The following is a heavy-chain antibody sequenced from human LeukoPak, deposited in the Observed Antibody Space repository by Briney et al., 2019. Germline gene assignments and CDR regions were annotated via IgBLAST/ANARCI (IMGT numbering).Heavy chain of an antibody. CDR2: IYSGGST. D-gene: IGHD2-8*02. V-gene: IGHV3-53*01. Sequence: PGESLRLSCAVSGFTVSSNYVGWVRQAPGKGLEWVSAIYSGGSTYYADSVKGRFTISRDNSKNTLYLQMNSLTAEDMAVYYCALDCCTGSRFDHWGQGTLVTVSS. J-gene: IGHJ4*02. CDR1: GFTVSSNY. CDR3: ALDCCTGSRFDH.